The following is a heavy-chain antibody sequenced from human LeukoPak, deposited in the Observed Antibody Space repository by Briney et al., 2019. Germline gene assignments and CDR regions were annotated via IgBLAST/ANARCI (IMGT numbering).Heavy chain of an antibody. Sequence: GGSLRLSCAASGFTFSSYWMSWGRQAPGKGLMWVSQINSDGSATSCADPVKGRCTISRDNAKNMLYLEMNSLRVEDTAVYFCTRDHGLDVWGQGTTVTVSS. J-gene: IGHJ6*02. V-gene: IGHV3-74*01. CDR2: INSDGSAT. CDR3: TRDHGLDV. CDR1: GFTFSSYW.